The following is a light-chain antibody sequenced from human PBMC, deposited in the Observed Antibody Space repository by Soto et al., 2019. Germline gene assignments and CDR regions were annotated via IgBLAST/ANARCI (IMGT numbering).Light chain of an antibody. CDR1: QSVSSN. V-gene: IGKV3-20*01. CDR2: GAS. CDR3: QQYGSSART. J-gene: IGKJ1*01. Sequence: EIVISQSASTLSVSPAERATLSCRASQSVSSNLAWYQQKPGQAPRLLIYGASSGATGIPDRFSGSGSGTDFTLTISRLEPEDFAVYYCQQYGSSARTFGQGTKVDIK.